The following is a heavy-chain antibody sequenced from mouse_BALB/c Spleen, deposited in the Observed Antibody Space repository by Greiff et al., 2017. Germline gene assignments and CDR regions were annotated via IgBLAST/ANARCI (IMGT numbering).Heavy chain of an antibody. D-gene: IGHD2-1*01. CDR3: ARSYGNLAWFAY. CDR1: GYSITSGYS. CDR2: IHYSGST. Sequence: DVKLQESGPDLVKPSQSLSLTCTVTGYSITSGYSWHWIRQFPGNKLEWMGYIHYSGSTNYNPSLKSRISITRDTSKNQFFLQLNSVTTEDTATYYCARSYGNLAWFAYWGQGTLVTVSA. J-gene: IGHJ3*01. V-gene: IGHV3-1*02.